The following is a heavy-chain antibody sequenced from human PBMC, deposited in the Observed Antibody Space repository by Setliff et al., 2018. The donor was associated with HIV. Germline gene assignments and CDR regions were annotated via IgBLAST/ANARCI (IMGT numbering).Heavy chain of an antibody. D-gene: IGHD5-18*01. Sequence: SETLSLTCAVYGGSFSGYDWSWIRQPPGKGLEWIGEINHSGSTNYNPSLKSRVTISVDTSKNQFSLKLYSVTAADTSVYYCARRWGVRRYSSWGQGTLVTVSS. J-gene: IGHJ5*02. CDR1: GGSFSGYD. CDR3: ARRWGVRRYSS. CDR2: INHSGST. V-gene: IGHV4-34*01.